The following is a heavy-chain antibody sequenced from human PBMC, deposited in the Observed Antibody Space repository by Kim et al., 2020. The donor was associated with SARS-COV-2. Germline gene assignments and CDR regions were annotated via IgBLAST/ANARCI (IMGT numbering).Heavy chain of an antibody. Sequence: GGSLRLSCAASGFTFSSYAMHWVRQAPGKGLEWVAVISYDGSNKYYADSVKGRFTISRDNSKNTLYLQMNSLRAEDTAVYYCARGNSLYYYDSSGPSLDYWGQGTLVTVSS. CDR3: ARGNSLYYYDSSGPSLDY. CDR1: GFTFSSYA. V-gene: IGHV3-30-3*01. D-gene: IGHD3-22*01. J-gene: IGHJ4*02. CDR2: ISYDGSNK.